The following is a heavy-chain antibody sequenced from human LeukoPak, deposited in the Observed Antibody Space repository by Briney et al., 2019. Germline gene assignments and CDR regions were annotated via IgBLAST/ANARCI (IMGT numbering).Heavy chain of an antibody. CDR1: GFTFSSYW. D-gene: IGHD3-16*02. J-gene: IGHJ4*02. CDR3: AKRNAYYDYVWGSYHSYYFDY. CDR2: ISGSGGST. Sequence: GGSLRLSCAASGFTFSSYWMSWVRQAPGKGLEWVSAISGSGGSTYYADSVKGRFTISRDNSKNTLYLQMNSLRAEDTAVYYCAKRNAYYDYVWGSYHSYYFDYWGQGTLVTVSS. V-gene: IGHV3-23*01.